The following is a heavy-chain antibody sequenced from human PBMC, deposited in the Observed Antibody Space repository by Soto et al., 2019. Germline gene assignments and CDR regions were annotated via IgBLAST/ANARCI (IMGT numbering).Heavy chain of an antibody. D-gene: IGHD2-21*01. CDR1: GYTFTSYA. CDR3: ARDTSLIQNYFDY. V-gene: IGHV1-3*01. J-gene: IGHJ4*02. Sequence: ASVKVSCKASGYTFTSYAMHWVRQAPGQRLEWMGWINAGNGNTKYSQKFQGRVTITRDTSASTAYMELSSLRSEDTAVYYCARDTSLIQNYFDYWGQGTLVTVSS. CDR2: INAGNGNT.